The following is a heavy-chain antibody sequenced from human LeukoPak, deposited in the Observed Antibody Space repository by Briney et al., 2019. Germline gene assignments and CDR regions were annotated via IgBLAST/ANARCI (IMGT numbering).Heavy chain of an antibody. D-gene: IGHD3-10*01. J-gene: IGHJ3*02. CDR2: IYYRGST. CDR1: GGSISSYY. CDR3: ARAPGGYGSGSRGAFDI. V-gene: IGHV4-59*01. Sequence: SGTLSLTCTVSGGSISSYYWSWIRQPPGKGLEWIGYIYYRGSTNYNPSLKSRVTISVDTSKNQFSLKLTSMTAADTAVYYCARAPGGYGSGSRGAFDIWGQGTMVTVSS.